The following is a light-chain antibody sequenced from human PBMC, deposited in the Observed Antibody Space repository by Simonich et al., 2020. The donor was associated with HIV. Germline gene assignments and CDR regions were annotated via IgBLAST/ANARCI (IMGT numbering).Light chain of an antibody. CDR3: QQYYSTPIT. CDR2: GAS. V-gene: IGKV3-20*01. Sequence: EIVLTQSPGTLSLSPGERAILSCRASQSVSSNYLAWYQQKPGLAPRLLIYGASSRATGIPDRFSGSGSGTDFTLTISSLQAEDVAVYYCQQYYSTPITFGQGTRLEIK. CDR1: QSVSSNY. J-gene: IGKJ5*01.